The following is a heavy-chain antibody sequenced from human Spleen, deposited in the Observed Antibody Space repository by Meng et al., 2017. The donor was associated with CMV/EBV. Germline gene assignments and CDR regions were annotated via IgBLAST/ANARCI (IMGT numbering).Heavy chain of an antibody. CDR2: ISFDGSKQ. CDR3: AKLSSDTWTEVDY. D-gene: IGHD6-25*01. CDR1: AFNFSDYG. Sequence: AAYAFNFSDYGMSWVSQAPGKGLQWIALISFDGSKQHYADAVKGRFIVSRDNSKNTLFLEMISLRAEDTAVYYCAKLSSDTWTEVDYWGQGTLVTVSS. J-gene: IGHJ4*02. V-gene: IGHV3-33*06.